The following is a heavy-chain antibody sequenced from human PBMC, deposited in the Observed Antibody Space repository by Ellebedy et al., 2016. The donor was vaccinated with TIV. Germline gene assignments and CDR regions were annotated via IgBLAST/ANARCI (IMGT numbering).Heavy chain of an antibody. CDR2: ISSDGGST. V-gene: IGHV3-64D*09. J-gene: IGHJ4*02. CDR1: GFTFSSSA. Sequence: GESLKISCSASGFTFSSSAMNWVRQAPGKGLEFVSAISSDGGSTFYADSMKDRFTISRDNSKDTLYLQMTSLRADDTAVFYYVMGRGPAANLDFWGQGTLVTVSS. CDR3: VMGRGPAANLDF. D-gene: IGHD2-2*01.